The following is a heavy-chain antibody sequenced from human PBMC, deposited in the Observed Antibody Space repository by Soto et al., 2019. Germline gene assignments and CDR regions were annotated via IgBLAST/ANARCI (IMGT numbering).Heavy chain of an antibody. Sequence: EVQLLESGGGLVQPGGSLRLSCAVSGFSFSTYGVTWVRQAPGTGLEWVCGVSGGSGVTHYADSVKGRFTITGDDSKNTVNLQMHSRSVEETDVDYCAKWNGYGDFWGQGTLVTVSS. D-gene: IGHD1-1*01. CDR1: GFSFSTYG. CDR3: AKWNGYGDF. CDR2: VSGGSGVT. V-gene: IGHV3-23*01. J-gene: IGHJ4*02.